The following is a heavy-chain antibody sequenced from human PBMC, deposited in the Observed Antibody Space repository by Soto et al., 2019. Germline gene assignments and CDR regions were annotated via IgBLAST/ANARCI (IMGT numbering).Heavy chain of an antibody. CDR2: TYYRSKWYN. D-gene: IGHD2-2*02. V-gene: IGHV6-1*01. CDR3: ARALVVVPAAIFYWFDP. J-gene: IGHJ5*02. Sequence: PSQTLSLTCAISGDSVSSNSAAWNWIRQSPSRGLEWLGRTYYRSKWYNDYAVSVKSRITINPDTSKNQFSLQLNSVTPEDTAVYYCARALVVVPAAIFYWFDPWGQGTLVTVSS. CDR1: GDSVSSNSAA.